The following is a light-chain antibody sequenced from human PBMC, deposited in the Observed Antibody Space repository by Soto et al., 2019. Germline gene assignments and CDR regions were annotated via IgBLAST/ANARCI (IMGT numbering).Light chain of an antibody. CDR3: CSYAGGYIFV. CDR2: DVP. Sequence: QSALTQPRSVSGSPGQSVTISCTGTSSDVGRYNYVSWYQQHPGKAPKLIIYDVPNRPSGVPDRFSGSKSGNTASLTISGLQAEDEVDYYCCSYAGGYIFVFGTGTKLTVL. J-gene: IGLJ1*01. V-gene: IGLV2-11*01. CDR1: SSDVGRYNY.